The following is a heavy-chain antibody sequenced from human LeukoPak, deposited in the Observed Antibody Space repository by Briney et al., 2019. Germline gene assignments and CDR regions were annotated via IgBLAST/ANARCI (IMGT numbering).Heavy chain of an antibody. CDR2: ISAYNGNT. Sequence: ASVKVFCKASGYTFTSYGISWARQAPGHGLEWMGWISAYNGNTNYAQKVQGRVSMTTDTSTSTAYLELRSLRSDDTAVYFCARDTVGATTWRAEFDYWGQGTLVTVSS. D-gene: IGHD1-26*01. CDR1: GYTFTSYG. V-gene: IGHV1-18*01. CDR3: ARDTVGATTWRAEFDY. J-gene: IGHJ4*02.